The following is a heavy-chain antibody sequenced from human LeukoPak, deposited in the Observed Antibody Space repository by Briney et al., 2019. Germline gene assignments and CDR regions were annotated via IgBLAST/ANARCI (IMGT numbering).Heavy chain of an antibody. CDR2: IRQEGSEK. Sequence: GGSLRLFCAASGFTFSSYWMSWARRAPGKGREWVANIRQEGSEKFYVDSVGGRYTISRDNAKHSLYLQMNSLRAEDTAVYYCARVEGYCSSTSCRPNYFDLWGRGTLVTVSS. CDR3: ARVEGYCSSTSCRPNYFDL. D-gene: IGHD2-2*01. V-gene: IGHV3-7*01. CDR1: GFTFSSYW. J-gene: IGHJ2*01.